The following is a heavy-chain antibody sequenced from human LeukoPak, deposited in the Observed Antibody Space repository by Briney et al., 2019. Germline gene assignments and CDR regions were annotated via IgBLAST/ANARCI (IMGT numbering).Heavy chain of an antibody. J-gene: IGHJ4*02. CDR2: IYSGGTT. V-gene: IGHV3-53*01. CDR3: GREIEAPGKTLDY. Sequence: GGSLRLSCAASGFTVSSSYMSWVRQPPGKGLEWVSAIYSGGTTYYADSVKGRFTFSRDNSKNTLYLQMNSLRPEDTAVYYCGREIEAPGKTLDYWGQGTLVTVSS. CDR1: GFTVSSSY.